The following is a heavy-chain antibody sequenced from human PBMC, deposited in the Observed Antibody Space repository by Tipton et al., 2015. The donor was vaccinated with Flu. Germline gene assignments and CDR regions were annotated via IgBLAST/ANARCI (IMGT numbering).Heavy chain of an antibody. CDR1: GASISSRSYY. D-gene: IGHD5-18*01. Sequence: TLSLTCTVSGASISSRSYYWGWIRQPPGKGLEWIGCIYSSGSTYYNPSLKSRVTISLDTSKNQFSLKLSSVTAADTAVYYCARLAYSYDIRGYYFDSWGQGTLVTVSS. V-gene: IGHV4-39*07. CDR3: ARLAYSYDIRGYYFDS. CDR2: IYSSGST. J-gene: IGHJ4*02.